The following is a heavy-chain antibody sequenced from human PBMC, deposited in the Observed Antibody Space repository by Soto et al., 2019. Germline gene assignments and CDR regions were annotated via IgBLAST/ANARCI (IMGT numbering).Heavy chain of an antibody. CDR3: AKDSGSWYDY. Sequence: GGSLRLSCAASGFAFSSYAMSWFRQAPGKGLEWVSAISGSGGSTYYADSVKGRFTISRDNSKNTLYLQMNSLRAEDTAVYYCAKDSGSWYDYWGQGTLVTVSS. CDR1: GFAFSSYA. CDR2: ISGSGGST. J-gene: IGHJ4*02. D-gene: IGHD6-13*01. V-gene: IGHV3-23*01.